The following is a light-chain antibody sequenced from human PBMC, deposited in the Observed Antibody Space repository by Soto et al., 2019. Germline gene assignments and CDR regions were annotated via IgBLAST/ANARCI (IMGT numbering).Light chain of an antibody. J-gene: IGKJ1*01. V-gene: IGKV3-15*01. Sequence: EVVMTQSPATLSVSPGERATPSCGASQSVTTNMAWYQQKPVQAPRLIXYGASTRATGIPARFSGSGSGTDLTLTISSLQSEDFAAYYCQQYNNWPPWTFGQGTKVDIK. CDR1: QSVTTN. CDR3: QQYNNWPPWT. CDR2: GAS.